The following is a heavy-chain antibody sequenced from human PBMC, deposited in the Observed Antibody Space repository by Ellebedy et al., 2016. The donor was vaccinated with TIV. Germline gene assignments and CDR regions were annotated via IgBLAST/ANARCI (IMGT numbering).Heavy chain of an antibody. D-gene: IGHD5-18*01. CDR2: ISYDGSTK. CDR3: AKESHNEGYGAYFDY. CDR1: GFTFSGYG. Sequence: GESLKLSXAASGFTFSGYGMHWVRQAPGKGLEWVAVISYDGSTKYYADSVKGRFIISRDNARNTLHLQMNSLRAEDTALYYCAKESHNEGYGAYFDYWGQGTLVTVSS. V-gene: IGHV3-30*18. J-gene: IGHJ4*02.